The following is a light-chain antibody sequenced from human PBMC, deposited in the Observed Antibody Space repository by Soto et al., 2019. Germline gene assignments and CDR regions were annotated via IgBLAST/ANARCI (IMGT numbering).Light chain of an antibody. Sequence: EIVLTQSPGTLSLSPGERATLSCRASQSVTNNYLAWYQHKSGQAPRLLIYDTSTRATGIPARFSGSGSGTEFTLTISSLQSEDFAVYYCQQYNNWPPITFGQGTRLEIK. V-gene: IGKV3-15*01. CDR1: QSVTNN. J-gene: IGKJ5*01. CDR2: DTS. CDR3: QQYNNWPPIT.